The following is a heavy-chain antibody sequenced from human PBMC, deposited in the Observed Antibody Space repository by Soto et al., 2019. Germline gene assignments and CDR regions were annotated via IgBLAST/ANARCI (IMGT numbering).Heavy chain of an antibody. CDR1: GYSFTNYW. D-gene: IGHD2-15*01. J-gene: IGHJ4*02. Sequence: PGESLKISCKASGYSFTNYWIGWVLQIPGKGLELMGIIYPGDSDTRYSPSFQGQVTISADKSISTTYLQWSSLKASDTAMYYCARHGKTMKKLIDYWGQGTLVTVSS. CDR2: IYPGDSDT. V-gene: IGHV5-51*01. CDR3: ARHGKTMKKLIDY.